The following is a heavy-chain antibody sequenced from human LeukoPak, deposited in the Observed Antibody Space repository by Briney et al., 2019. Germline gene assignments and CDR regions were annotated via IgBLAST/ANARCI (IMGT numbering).Heavy chain of an antibody. V-gene: IGHV3-7*01. CDR1: GFTFSRYW. J-gene: IGHJ4*02. Sequence: GGSLRLSCVGSGFTFSRYWLNWVRQAPGKGLEWVASIKHDGSEKYYVDSVRGRFTISRDNTKNLLYLQMSSLRAEDTAVYYCATDRGWRTSGYYLYYFEYWGQGTLVTFSS. D-gene: IGHD3-3*01. CDR3: ATDRGWRTSGYYLYYFEY. CDR2: IKHDGSEK.